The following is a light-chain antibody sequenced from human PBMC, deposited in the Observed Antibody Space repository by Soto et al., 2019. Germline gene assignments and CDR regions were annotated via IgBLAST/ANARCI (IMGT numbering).Light chain of an antibody. J-gene: IGLJ1*01. CDR1: NIGSKS. V-gene: IGLV3-21*04. CDR3: QVWDSSSDHYV. Sequence: SYELTQPPSVSVAPGKTARITCGGYNIGSKSVHWYQQKPGQAPVLVIYYDSDRPSGNPERFSGSNSGNTATLTISRVEAGDEADYYCQVWDSSSDHYVFGTGTKVTVL. CDR2: YDS.